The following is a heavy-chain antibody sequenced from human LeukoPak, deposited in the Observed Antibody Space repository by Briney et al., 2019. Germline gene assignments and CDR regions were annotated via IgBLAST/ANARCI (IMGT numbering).Heavy chain of an antibody. CDR3: AKDIWVRGIYGMDV. V-gene: IGHV3-9*01. CDR2: ISWISASI. J-gene: IGHJ6*02. Sequence: GGSLRLSCAASGCTFDDYAMHGVRQAPGKGLEGVSGISWISASIGYADSVAGRFTISRDNAKNSLYLQMNSLRAEDTALYYCAKDIWVRGIYGMDVWGQGTTVTVSS. D-gene: IGHD3-10*01. CDR1: GCTFDDYA.